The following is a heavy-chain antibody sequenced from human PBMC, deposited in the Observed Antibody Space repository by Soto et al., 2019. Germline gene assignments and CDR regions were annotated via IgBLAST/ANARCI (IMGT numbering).Heavy chain of an antibody. D-gene: IGHD2-15*01. CDR3: ARGQNVVVVAATSGYFDY. CDR2: INHSGST. J-gene: IGHJ4*02. CDR1: GGSFSGYY. V-gene: IGHV4-34*01. Sequence: SETLSLTCAVYGGSFSGYYWSWIRQPPGKGLEWIGEINHSGSTNYNPSLKSRVTISVDTSKNQFSLKLSSVTAADTAVYYCARGQNVVVVAATSGYFDYWGQGTLVTVSS.